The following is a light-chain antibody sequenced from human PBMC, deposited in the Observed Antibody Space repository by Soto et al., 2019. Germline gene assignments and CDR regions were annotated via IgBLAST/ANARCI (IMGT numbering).Light chain of an antibody. J-gene: IGKJ1*01. CDR3: QQYNNWPRT. V-gene: IGKV3-15*01. CDR1: QSIGKD. Sequence: EIVMRQSPVTLSVSPGEGATLSCWASQSIGKDVAWYQQRPGQAPRLLIYGASTRAPGIPARFSGSGSGTDFTLTISGLLSEDFALYDCQQYNNWPRTFGKGTNV. CDR2: GAS.